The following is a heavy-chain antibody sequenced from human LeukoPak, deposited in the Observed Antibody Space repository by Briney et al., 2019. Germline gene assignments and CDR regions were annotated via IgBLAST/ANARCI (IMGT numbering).Heavy chain of an antibody. Sequence: SETLSLTCTVSGGSISSYYWSWIRQPPGKGLEWIAYVYYSGSTKYYPSLKSRVTISIDTSKNQFSLKLRSMTAADTAVYYCVATRRDPHTGADVFDIWGQGTMVTVSS. D-gene: IGHD2-21*01. V-gene: IGHV4-59*08. CDR3: VATRRDPHTGADVFDI. CDR1: GGSISSYY. J-gene: IGHJ3*02. CDR2: VYYSGST.